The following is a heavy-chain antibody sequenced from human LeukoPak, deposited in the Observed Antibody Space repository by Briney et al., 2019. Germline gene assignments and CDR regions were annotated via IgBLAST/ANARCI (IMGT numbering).Heavy chain of an antibody. CDR1: GYTFSNHD. J-gene: IGHJ5*02. Sequence: ASVKVSCQASGYTFSNHDFDWVRQAPGQGLEWMGWISAYNGNTNYAQKLQGRVTMTTDTSTSTAYMELRSLRSDDTAVYYCASAPWGTQSWFDPWGQGTLGTVSS. CDR3: ASAPWGTQSWFDP. CDR2: ISAYNGNT. D-gene: IGHD1-1*01. V-gene: IGHV1-18*01.